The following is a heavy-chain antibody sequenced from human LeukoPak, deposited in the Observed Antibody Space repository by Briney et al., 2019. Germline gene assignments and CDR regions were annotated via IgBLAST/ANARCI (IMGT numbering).Heavy chain of an antibody. V-gene: IGHV1-2*02. CDR1: GYTFTGYY. D-gene: IGHD3-3*01. CDR2: INPNSGGT. J-gene: IGHJ6*03. CDR3: ARGKRITIFGVVIVHMDV. Sequence: GASVKVSCKASGYTFTGYYMHWVRQAPGQGLEWMGWINPNSGGTNYAQKFQGRVTMTRDTSIGTAYMELSRLRSDDTAVYYCARGKRITIFGVVIVHMDVWGKGTTVTVSS.